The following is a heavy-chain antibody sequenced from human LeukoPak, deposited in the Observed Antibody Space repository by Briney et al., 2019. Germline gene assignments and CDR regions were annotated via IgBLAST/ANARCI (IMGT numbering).Heavy chain of an antibody. CDR2: INHSGST. J-gene: IGHJ3*02. CDR1: GGSFSGYY. CDR3: ARGLRPFIAARPSAFDI. V-gene: IGHV4-34*01. D-gene: IGHD6-6*01. Sequence: SETLSLTCAVYGGSFSGYYWSWIRQPPGKGLEWFGEINHSGSTKDHPSFKNEVTMSVDTSKTQFSLKLTSVTAANTAGYYCARGLRPFIAARPSAFDIWGQGTMVTVSS.